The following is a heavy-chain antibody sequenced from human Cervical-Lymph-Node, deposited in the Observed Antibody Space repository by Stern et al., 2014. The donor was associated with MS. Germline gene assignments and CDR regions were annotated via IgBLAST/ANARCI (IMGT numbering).Heavy chain of an antibody. D-gene: IGHD4-17*01. CDR3: ARVFRGYPGDHVAFDY. CDR1: GASVKSGGYY. V-gene: IGHV4-61*08. Sequence: QLQLQESGPGLVKPSETLSLTCTVSGASVKSGGYYWSWIRQAPGKGLEWVGYVYHSGTTIYNPSLKSRVIISVDTSNKQFFLKLSSVTAADTALYYCARVFRGYPGDHVAFDYWGQGTLVTVSS. CDR2: VYHSGTT. J-gene: IGHJ4*02.